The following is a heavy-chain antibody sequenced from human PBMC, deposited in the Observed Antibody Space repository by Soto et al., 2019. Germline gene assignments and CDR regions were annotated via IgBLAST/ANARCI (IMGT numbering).Heavy chain of an antibody. V-gene: IGHV1-69*02. Sequence: QVQLVQSGAEVKKPGSSVKVSCKASGGTFSSYTISWVRQAPGQGLEWMGRIIPILGIANYAQKFQGRVTSNADKSTSTAYMELSSLRSEDTAVYYCARPRVAVAGTDAFDIWGQGTMVTVSS. J-gene: IGHJ3*02. CDR3: ARPRVAVAGTDAFDI. CDR2: IIPILGIA. D-gene: IGHD6-19*01. CDR1: GGTFSSYT.